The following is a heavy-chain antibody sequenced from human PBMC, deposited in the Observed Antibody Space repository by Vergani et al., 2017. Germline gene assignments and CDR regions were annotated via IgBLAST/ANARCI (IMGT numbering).Heavy chain of an antibody. CDR1: GFNFSSYT. D-gene: IGHD6-6*01. Sequence: EVQLVESGGGLVQPGGSLRLSCAASGFNFSSYTMNWVRQAPGKGLEWISYVISSSRRQSYADSVKGRFTVSRDTAKNSLYLQMNSLRAEDTAVYYCTREYSSSSGRGLYIWGQGTMVTVSS. CDR2: VISSSRRQ. CDR3: TREYSSSSGRGLYI. V-gene: IGHV3-48*01. J-gene: IGHJ3*02.